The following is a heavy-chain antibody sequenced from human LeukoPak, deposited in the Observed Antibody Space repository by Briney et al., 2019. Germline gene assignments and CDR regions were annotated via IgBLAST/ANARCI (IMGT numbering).Heavy chain of an antibody. V-gene: IGHV3-21*01. CDR3: ARGRYCSSTSCYGLYYYYGMDV. J-gene: IGHJ6*02. CDR1: GFTFSSHS. D-gene: IGHD2-2*01. CDR2: ISSSSSYI. Sequence: GGSLRLSCAASGFTFSSHSMNWVRQAPGKGLEWVSSISSSSSYIYYADSVKGRFTISRDNAKNSLYLQMNSLRAEDTAVYYCARGRYCSSTSCYGLYYYYGMDVWGQGTTVTVSS.